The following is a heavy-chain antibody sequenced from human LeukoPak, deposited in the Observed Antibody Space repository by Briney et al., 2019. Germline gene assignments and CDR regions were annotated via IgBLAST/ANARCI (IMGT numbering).Heavy chain of an antibody. V-gene: IGHV4-38-2*02. CDR2: IYNSGST. Sequence: SETLSLTCTVSGYSISSGYYWGWIRQPPGKGLEWIGNIYNSGSTYYNPSLKSRVTISVDTSKNQFSLKLSSVTAADTAVYYCARGGNYWPQWWFDPWGRGTLVSVSS. J-gene: IGHJ5*02. CDR1: GYSISSGYY. CDR3: ARGGNYWPQWWFDP. D-gene: IGHD1-26*01.